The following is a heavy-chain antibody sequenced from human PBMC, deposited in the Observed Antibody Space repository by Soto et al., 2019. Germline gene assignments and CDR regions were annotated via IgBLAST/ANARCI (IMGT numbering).Heavy chain of an antibody. D-gene: IGHD2-2*01. Sequence: GGSLRLSCAASGFTFSSYWMSWVRQAPGKGLEWVANIKQDGSEEYYADSVKGRFTISRDNAKNSVYLQMNSLRAEDTAVYYCARSDCTSTSCYVVWFDPWGQGTLVTVSS. CDR3: ARSDCTSTSCYVVWFDP. V-gene: IGHV3-7*01. CDR2: IKQDGSEE. CDR1: GFTFSSYW. J-gene: IGHJ5*02.